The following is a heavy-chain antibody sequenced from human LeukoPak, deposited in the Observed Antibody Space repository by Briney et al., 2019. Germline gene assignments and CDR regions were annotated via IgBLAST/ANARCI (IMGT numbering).Heavy chain of an antibody. CDR3: ATNKSTTLGDY. V-gene: IGHV1-18*01. CDR2: ITPNNGYA. D-gene: IGHD2-2*01. J-gene: IGHJ4*02. CDR1: GYAFSNSG. Sequence: WASVKVSCKASGYAFSNSGISCVRQAPGQGLEWMGWITPNNGYAHYAQKLQGRVTMTTDTFTSTAYMDLRSLTSDDTAVYYCATNKSTTLGDYWGQGTLVTVSS.